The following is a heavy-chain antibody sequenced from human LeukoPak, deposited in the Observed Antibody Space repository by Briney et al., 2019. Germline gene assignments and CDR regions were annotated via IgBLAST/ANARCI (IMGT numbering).Heavy chain of an antibody. V-gene: IGHV4-38-2*01. D-gene: IGHD2-15*01. CDR2: IYHSGST. CDR1: GYSISSGYY. CDR3: ARHRPPDIADY. Sequence: SETLSLTCAVSGYSISSGYYWGWIRQPPGKGLEWIGSIYHSGSTYYNPSIKSRVTISVDTSKNQFSLKLSSVTAADTAVYYCARHRPPDIADYWGQGTLVTVSS. J-gene: IGHJ4*02.